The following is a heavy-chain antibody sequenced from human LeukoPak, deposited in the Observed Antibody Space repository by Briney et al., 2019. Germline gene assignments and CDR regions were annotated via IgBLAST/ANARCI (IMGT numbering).Heavy chain of an antibody. CDR3: ARDCSGGSCYGGSDAFDI. CDR1: GYTFTDYY. D-gene: IGHD2-15*01. CDR2: INPNSGGT. J-gene: IGHJ3*02. Sequence: ASVKVSCKASGYTFTDYYMHWVRQAPGQGLEWMGWINPNSGGTNYAQKFQGWVTMTRDTSISTAYMELSRLRSDDTAVYYCARDCSGGSCYGGSDAFDIWGQGTMVTVSS. V-gene: IGHV1-2*04.